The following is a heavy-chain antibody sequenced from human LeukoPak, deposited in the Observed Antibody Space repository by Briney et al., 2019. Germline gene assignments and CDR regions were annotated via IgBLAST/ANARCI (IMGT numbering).Heavy chain of an antibody. D-gene: IGHD3-9*01. CDR1: GFTFSSYW. Sequence: GGSLRLSCAASGFTFSSYWMSWVLQAPGKGLEWVANIKQDGSEKYYVDSVKGRFTISRDNAKNSLYLQMNSLRAEDTAVYYCARDLNYDILTGYYEPGDYWGQGTLVTVSS. CDR3: ARDLNYDILTGYYEPGDY. CDR2: IKQDGSEK. V-gene: IGHV3-7*01. J-gene: IGHJ4*02.